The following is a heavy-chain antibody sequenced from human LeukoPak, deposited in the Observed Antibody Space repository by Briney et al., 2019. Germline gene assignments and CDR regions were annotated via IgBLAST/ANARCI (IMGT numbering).Heavy chain of an antibody. CDR2: IWHDGIKQ. CDR1: GFTFSNYG. V-gene: IGHV3-33*01. Sequence: VGSLRLSCATSGFTFSNYGLHWVRQAPGKGLEWVSVIWHDGIKQFYTDSVQGRFTISRDNFKKTVYLQMDSLRAEDTAVYYCARRGHSGYDTLDYWGQGTLVIVSS. CDR3: ARRGHSGYDTLDY. D-gene: IGHD5-12*01. J-gene: IGHJ4*02.